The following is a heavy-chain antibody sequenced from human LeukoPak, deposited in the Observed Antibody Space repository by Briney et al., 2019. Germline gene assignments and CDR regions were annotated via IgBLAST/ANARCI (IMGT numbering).Heavy chain of an antibody. CDR3: ARDPYSGSYGDYYYYYMDV. J-gene: IGHJ6*03. CDR2: IRYDGSNR. V-gene: IGHV3-30*02. Sequence: PGGSLRVSCAAAGFTFSKYGMHWVRQAPGKGLEWVAFIRYDGSNRYYADSVKGRFTISRDNSKNTLYLQMNSLRAEDTAVYYCARDPYSGSYGDYYYYYMDVWGKGTTVTISS. CDR1: GFTFSKYG. D-gene: IGHD1-26*01.